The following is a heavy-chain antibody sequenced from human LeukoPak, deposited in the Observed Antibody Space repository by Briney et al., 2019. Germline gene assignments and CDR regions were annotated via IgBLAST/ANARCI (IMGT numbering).Heavy chain of an antibody. V-gene: IGHV1-2*02. CDR2: INPNSGGT. Sequence: GASVKVSCKASGYTFTGYYMHWVRQAPGQGLEWMGWINPNSGGTNYAQKIQGRVTMTRDTSISTAYMELSRLRSDDTAVYYCARVRRHDYYDSSGYYYYYYMDVWGKGTTVTVSS. CDR1: GYTFTGYY. J-gene: IGHJ6*03. CDR3: ARVRRHDYYDSSGYYYYYYMDV. D-gene: IGHD3-22*01.